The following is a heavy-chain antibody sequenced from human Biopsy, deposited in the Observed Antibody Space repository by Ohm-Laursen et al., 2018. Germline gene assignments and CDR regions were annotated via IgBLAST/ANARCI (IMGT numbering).Heavy chain of an antibody. CDR3: GRAVRNQLLTDP. Sequence: SVKVSCKASGYTFISFGTTWVRQASGQGPEWIGRLNPVSGNSNFGQKFRGRVTVTSDTSISTAYMELSGLTSDDTATYYCGRAVRNQLLTDPWGQGTLVTVTS. V-gene: IGHV1-8*01. J-gene: IGHJ5*02. CDR1: GYTFISFG. CDR2: LNPVSGNS. D-gene: IGHD1-7*01.